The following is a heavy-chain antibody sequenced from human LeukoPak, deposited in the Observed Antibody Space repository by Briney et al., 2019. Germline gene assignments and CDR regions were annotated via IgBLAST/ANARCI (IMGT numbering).Heavy chain of an antibody. V-gene: IGHV3-21*01. CDR1: GFTFSSYS. J-gene: IGHJ3*02. CDR2: ISSSSNYI. CDR3: ARDAGYTYAFDI. Sequence: GGSLRLSCAASGFTFSSYSMNWVRQAPGKGLEWVSSISSSSNYIYYADSVKGRFTVSRDNAKNSLYLQMNSLRDEDTAVYYCARDAGYTYAFDIWGQGTMVTVSS. D-gene: IGHD5-18*01.